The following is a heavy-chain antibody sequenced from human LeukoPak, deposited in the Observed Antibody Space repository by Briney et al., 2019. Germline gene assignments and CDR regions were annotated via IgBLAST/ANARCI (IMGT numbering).Heavy chain of an antibody. D-gene: IGHD1-26*01. J-gene: IGHJ4*02. CDR3: AKDLGRYRNNFFDY. V-gene: IGHV3-23*01. CDR2: ISGSGGGT. CDR1: GFTFYNYA. Sequence: GGSLRLSCVASGFTFYNYAMGWVRQAPDKGLEWVSTISGSGGGTYYADSVKGRFTISRDDSKNTLYLQMNSLRADDTAVYYCAKDLGRYRNNFFDYWGQGNLVTVSS.